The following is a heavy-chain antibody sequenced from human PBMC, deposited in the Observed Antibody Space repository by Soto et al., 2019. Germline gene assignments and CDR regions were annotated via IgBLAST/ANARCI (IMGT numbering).Heavy chain of an antibody. CDR3: ARGDSTDCSNGVCSFFYNRDMDA. CDR2: INPKSGGT. D-gene: IGHD2-8*01. Sequence: ASVKVSCKASGYSFTDYHIHWVRQAPGQGLEWLGRINPKSGGTSTAQKFQGWVTMTTDTSISTASMELTRLTSDDTAIYYCARGDSTDCSNGVCSFFYNRDMDAWGQGTTVTVSS. J-gene: IGHJ6*02. V-gene: IGHV1-2*04. CDR1: GYSFTDYH.